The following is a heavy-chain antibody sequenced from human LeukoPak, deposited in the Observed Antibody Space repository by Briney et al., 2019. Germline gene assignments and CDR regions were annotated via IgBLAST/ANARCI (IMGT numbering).Heavy chain of an antibody. CDR1: GGSISSYY. CDR2: IYYSGST. Sequence: SETLSLTCTVSGGSISSYYWSWIRQPPGRGLEWIGYIYYSGSTNYNPSLKSRVTISVDTSKNQFSLKLSSVTAADTAVYYCARGGVGATTWNYWGQGTLVTVSS. J-gene: IGHJ4*02. D-gene: IGHD1-26*01. CDR3: ARGGVGATTWNY. V-gene: IGHV4-59*01.